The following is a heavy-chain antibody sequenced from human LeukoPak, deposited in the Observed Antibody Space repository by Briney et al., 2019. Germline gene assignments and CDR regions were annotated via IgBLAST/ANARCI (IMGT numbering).Heavy chain of an antibody. V-gene: IGHV3-23*01. CDR1: GFTFSSYA. CDR2: ISGSGGST. D-gene: IGHD3-10*01. J-gene: IGHJ4*02. CDR3: AKTDGSGRYLSPFDY. Sequence: GGSLRLSCAASGFTFSSYAMSWVRQAPGKGLEWVSAISGSGGSTYYADSVKGRFTISRDNSKNTLYLQMNSLRAEDTAVYYCAKTDGSGRYLSPFDYWGQGTLVTVSS.